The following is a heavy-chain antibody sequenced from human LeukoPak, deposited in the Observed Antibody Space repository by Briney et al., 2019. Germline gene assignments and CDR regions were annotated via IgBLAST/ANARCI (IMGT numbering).Heavy chain of an antibody. D-gene: IGHD3-10*01. J-gene: IGHJ4*02. CDR2: ISGSGGST. Sequence: GGSLRLSCAASRFTLSNYWMSWVRQAPGKGLEWVSAISGSGGSTYYADSVKGRFTISRDNSKNTLYLQMNSLRAEDTAVYYCAKDQSSDMVRGVIPHFDYWGQGTLVTVSS. CDR1: RFTLSNYW. V-gene: IGHV3-23*01. CDR3: AKDQSSDMVRGVIPHFDY.